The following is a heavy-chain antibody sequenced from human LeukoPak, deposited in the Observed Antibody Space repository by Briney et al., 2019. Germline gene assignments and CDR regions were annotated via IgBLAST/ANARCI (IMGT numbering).Heavy chain of an antibody. CDR3: ARGAHYHDSSEGYDY. V-gene: IGHV1-2*02. CDR2: INPNSGGT. CDR1: GYTFTGYY. D-gene: IGHD3-22*01. J-gene: IGHJ4*02. Sequence: ASVKVSCKASGYTFTGYYMNWVRQAPGQGLEWMGWINPNSGGTNYAQKFQGRVTMTRDTSTSTAYMELSRLRSDDTALYYCARGAHYHDSSEGYDYWGQGTLVTVSS.